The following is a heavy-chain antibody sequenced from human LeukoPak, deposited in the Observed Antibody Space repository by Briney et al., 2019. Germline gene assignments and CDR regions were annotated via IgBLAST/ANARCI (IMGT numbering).Heavy chain of an antibody. V-gene: IGHV3-64*01. J-gene: IGHJ4*02. Sequence: GGSLRLSCAASGFIFGNYAMHWVRQAPGKGLEYVSAISSSGDNTYYGNSVRGRFTISRDNSKNTLFLQMGSLRAEDTAVYYCVREERGLAIDYWGQGTLVTVSS. CDR3: VREERGLAIDY. D-gene: IGHD5-12*01. CDR1: GFIFGNYA. CDR2: ISSSGDNT.